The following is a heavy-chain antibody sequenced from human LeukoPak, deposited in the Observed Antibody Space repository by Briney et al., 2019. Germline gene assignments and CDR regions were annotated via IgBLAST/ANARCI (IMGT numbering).Heavy chain of an antibody. V-gene: IGHV4-59*01. Sequence: SETLSLTCTVSGGSISSYYWSWIRQPPGKGLEWIGYIYYSGSTNYNPSLKSRVTISVDTSKNQFSLKLSSVTAADTAVYYCARGDPIAVAGSWFDPWGQGTLVTVSS. CDR2: IYYSGST. J-gene: IGHJ5*02. CDR3: ARGDPIAVAGSWFDP. CDR1: GGSISSYY. D-gene: IGHD6-19*01.